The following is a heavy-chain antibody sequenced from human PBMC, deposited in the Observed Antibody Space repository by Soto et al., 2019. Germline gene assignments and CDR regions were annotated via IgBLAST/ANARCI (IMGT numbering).Heavy chain of an antibody. CDR3: ARGYCSGGSCYSRYYYYYYMDV. CDR1: GVSFPGYY. J-gene: IGHJ6*03. Sequence: SATLSPTCAVYGVSFPGYYWRWLRQPPVNVLEWIGEINHSVSTNYNPSLKSRVTISVDTSKNQFSLKLSSVTAADTAVYYCARGYCSGGSCYSRYYYYYYMDVWGKG. V-gene: IGHV4-34*01. D-gene: IGHD2-15*01. CDR2: INHSVST.